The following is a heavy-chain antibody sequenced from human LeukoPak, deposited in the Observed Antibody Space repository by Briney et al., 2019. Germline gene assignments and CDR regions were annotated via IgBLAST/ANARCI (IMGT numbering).Heavy chain of an antibody. J-gene: IGHJ4*02. Sequence: PSETLSLTCTVSGGSIASASYYWGWIRQPPGKGLEWIGSSYYTGSTYYNPSLESRVTMSVDMSENHISLKLTSVTAADTAVYYCAREGGFYRPLDYSGQGTLVIVSS. V-gene: IGHV4-39*07. CDR2: SYYTGST. CDR3: AREGGFYRPLDY. D-gene: IGHD2/OR15-2a*01. CDR1: GGSIASASYY.